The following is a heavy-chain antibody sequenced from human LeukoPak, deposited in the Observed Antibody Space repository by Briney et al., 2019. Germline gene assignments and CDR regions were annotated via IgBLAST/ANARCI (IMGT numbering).Heavy chain of an antibody. CDR3: GRAVGDD. CDR2: LNQFGSEK. D-gene: IGHD6-19*01. J-gene: IGHJ4*02. V-gene: IGHV3-7*01. Sequence: GPSLRLSCAASALTFTTYWMTWVRHTPGKGLEWVARLNQFGSEKHYVDSVKGRFTISRDKAKNSVSPQMNVLRAEDAAVYYCGRAVGDDWGQGTLVTVSS. CDR1: ALTFTTYW.